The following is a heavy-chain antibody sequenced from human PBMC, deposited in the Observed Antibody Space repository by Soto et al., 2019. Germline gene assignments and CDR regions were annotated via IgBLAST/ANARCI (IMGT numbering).Heavy chain of an antibody. CDR2: ISAYNGNT. Sequence: ASVKVSCKASGYTFTSYGISWVRQAPGQGLEWMGWISAYNGNTNYAQKLQGRVTMTTDTSTSTAYMELRSLRSDDTAVYYCARGLVYYDFWSGYSPPKPMDVWGQGPTVTVYS. CDR3: ARGLVYYDFWSGYSPPKPMDV. CDR1: GYTFTSYG. V-gene: IGHV1-18*01. D-gene: IGHD3-3*01. J-gene: IGHJ6*02.